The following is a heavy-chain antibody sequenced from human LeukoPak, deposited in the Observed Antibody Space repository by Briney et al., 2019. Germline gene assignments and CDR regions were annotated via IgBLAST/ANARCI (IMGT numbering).Heavy chain of an antibody. CDR1: GGSISSSSYY. J-gene: IGHJ5*02. V-gene: IGHV4-39*01. D-gene: IGHD3-3*01. CDR3: ARHNYDFWSGYRNWFDP. Sequence: ASETLSLTCTVSGGSISSSSYYWGWIRQPPGKGLEWIGSIYYSGSTYYNPSLKSRVTISVDTSKNQFSLKLSSVTAADTAVYYCARHNYDFWSGYRNWFDPWGQGTLVTVSS. CDR2: IYYSGST.